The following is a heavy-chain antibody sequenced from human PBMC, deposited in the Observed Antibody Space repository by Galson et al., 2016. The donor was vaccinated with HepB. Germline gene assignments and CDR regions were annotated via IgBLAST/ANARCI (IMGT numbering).Heavy chain of an antibody. CDR1: GFTLSTYA. V-gene: IGHV3-23*01. CDR2: SSATGATT. CDR3: AATTVGSGGTRRFDH. Sequence: SLRLSCAASGFTLSTYAMSWVRQAPGKGLEWVSSSSATGATTYYADSVKGRFTITSDNLRNTLYLQLDSLRVDDTAVYYCAATTVGSGGTRRFDHWGHGILVTVSS. D-gene: IGHD4-11*01. J-gene: IGHJ4*01.